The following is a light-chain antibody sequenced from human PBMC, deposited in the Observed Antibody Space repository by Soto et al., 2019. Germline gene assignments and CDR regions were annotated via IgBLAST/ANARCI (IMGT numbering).Light chain of an antibody. V-gene: IGKV1-39*01. Sequence: DIQMTQSPSSLSASVGDRVSVTCRASQSISTFLNWYQQRPGEAPKLLIYVASSLQSGVPSRFSGSGSGADFTLTIGSLQPEDFATYYCQQSYTTPRTFGQGTKVDIK. CDR3: QQSYTTPRT. J-gene: IGKJ1*01. CDR1: QSISTF. CDR2: VAS.